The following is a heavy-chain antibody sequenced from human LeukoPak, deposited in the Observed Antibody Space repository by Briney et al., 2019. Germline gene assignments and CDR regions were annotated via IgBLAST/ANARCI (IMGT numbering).Heavy chain of an antibody. CDR3: ARDLGQYYDTSDNWFDP. J-gene: IGHJ5*02. Sequence: GGPLRFSGAASGLAFSDYWMHWVGQCPGKGLVWVSRIISDGINTSYADSVKGRFTISRDNAKNTLNLQMNSLRAEDTAVYYCARDLGQYYDTSDNWFDPWGQGTLVTVSS. V-gene: IGHV3-74*01. CDR1: GLAFSDYW. CDR2: IISDGINT. D-gene: IGHD3-22*01.